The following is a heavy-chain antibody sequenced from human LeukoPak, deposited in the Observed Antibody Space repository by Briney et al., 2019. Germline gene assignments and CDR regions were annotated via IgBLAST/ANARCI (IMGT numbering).Heavy chain of an antibody. CDR2: VDPEDGET. CDR3: ATVDYYDSSGLDY. J-gene: IGHJ4*02. D-gene: IGHD3-22*01. CDR1: IYTFTDYY. Sequence: ASVKISCNVSIYTFTDYYMHWVQQAPGKGLEWMGLVDPEDGETIYAEKFQGRVTITADTSTDTAYMELSSLRSEDTAVYYCATVDYYDSSGLDYWGQGTLVTVSS. V-gene: IGHV1-69-2*01.